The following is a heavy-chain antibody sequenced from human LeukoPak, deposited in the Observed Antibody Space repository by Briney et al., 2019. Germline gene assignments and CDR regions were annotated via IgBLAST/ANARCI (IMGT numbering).Heavy chain of an antibody. CDR1: GGSFSGYY. V-gene: IGHV4-34*01. CDR2: INHSGST. Sequence: PSETLSLTCAVYGGSFSGYYWSWIRQPPGKGLEWIGEINHSGSTNYNPSLKSRVTISVDTSKNQFSLKLSSVTAADTAVYYCARGTYYYDSSGYLTHPSVDYWGQGTLVTVSS. CDR3: ARGTYYYDSSGYLTHPSVDY. D-gene: IGHD3-22*01. J-gene: IGHJ4*02.